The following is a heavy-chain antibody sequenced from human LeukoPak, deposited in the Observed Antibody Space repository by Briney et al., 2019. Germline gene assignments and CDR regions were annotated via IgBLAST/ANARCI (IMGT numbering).Heavy chain of an antibody. D-gene: IGHD1-26*01. CDR3: ARQVYSGTHYFDY. CDR2: IYYSGSS. J-gene: IGHJ4*02. V-gene: IGHV4-39*01. CDR1: GFTVSSNH. Sequence: GSLRLSCAASGFTVSSNHMSWVRQPPRKGLEWIGTIYYSGSSYYNPSLKSRVTISVDTSKNQFSLRLSSVTAADTAVYYCARQVYSGTHYFDYWGQGTLVTVSS.